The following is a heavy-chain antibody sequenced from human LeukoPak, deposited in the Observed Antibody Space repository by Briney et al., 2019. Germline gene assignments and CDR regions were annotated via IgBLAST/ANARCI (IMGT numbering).Heavy chain of an antibody. D-gene: IGHD4-23*01. CDR1: GLTVSSTY. CDR2: IYSDGST. J-gene: IGHJ4*02. Sequence: PGGSLRLSCAASGLTVSSTYMSWVRQAPGKGLEWVSVIYSDGSTYYAGSVKGRFTISRDNSKNTVYLQMNSLRAEDTAVYFCARRPDYGGTPTFDYWGQGTLVTVSS. CDR3: ARRPDYGGTPTFDY. V-gene: IGHV3-66*01.